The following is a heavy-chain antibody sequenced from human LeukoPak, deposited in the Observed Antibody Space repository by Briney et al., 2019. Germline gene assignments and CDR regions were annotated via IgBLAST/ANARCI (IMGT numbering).Heavy chain of an antibody. V-gene: IGHV3-7*05. J-gene: IGHJ4*02. CDR2: IKQDGSEK. D-gene: IGHD6-25*01. Sequence: PGGSPRLSCVASGFTFSSYWMSWVRQAPGKGLEWVANIKQDGSEKYYVDSVKGRFTISRDNAKNSLYLQMNSLRAEDTAVYYCARDSGEGYFDYWGQGTLVTVSS. CDR1: GFTFSSYW. CDR3: ARDSGEGYFDY.